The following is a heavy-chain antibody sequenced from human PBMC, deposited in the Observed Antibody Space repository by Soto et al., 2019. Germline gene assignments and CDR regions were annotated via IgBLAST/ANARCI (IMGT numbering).Heavy chain of an antibody. CDR3: ARDAMAQYYYDSKGAFDI. J-gene: IGHJ3*02. CDR1: GGSFSSAA. V-gene: IGHV1-69*13. D-gene: IGHD3-22*01. CDR2: IILTFGTA. Sequence: SVKVSCKASGGSFSSAAVSWVRQAPGQGLEWMGGIILTFGTANYAQRFQGRVTITADESTSTTYMELSSLRSEDTAVYYCARDAMAQYYYDSKGAFDIWGQGTMVTVSS.